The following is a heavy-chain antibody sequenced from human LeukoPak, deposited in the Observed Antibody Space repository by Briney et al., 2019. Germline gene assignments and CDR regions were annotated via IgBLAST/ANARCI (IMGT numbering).Heavy chain of an antibody. V-gene: IGHV3-74*01. CDR2: INSDGSST. CDR1: GFTFSSYW. D-gene: IGHD6-13*01. J-gene: IGHJ4*02. Sequence: GGSLRLSCAASGFTFSSYWMHWVRQAPGKGLVWVSRINSDGSSTSYADSMKGRFTISRDNAKNTLYLQMNSLRAEDTAVYYCARDPGIAAVDYWGQGTLVTVSS. CDR3: ARDPGIAAVDY.